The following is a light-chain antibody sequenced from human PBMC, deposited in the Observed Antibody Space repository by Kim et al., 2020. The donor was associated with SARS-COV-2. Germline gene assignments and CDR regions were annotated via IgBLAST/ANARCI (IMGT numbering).Light chain of an antibody. CDR2: RAS. Sequence: EIVMTQSPATLSVSPGERATLSCRASQSVDSNLAWYQQKPGQAPRLLIYRASTRATGIPARFTGSGSGTEFTLTISSLQSEDFAVYYCQQYNKWPPWTFGQGTKVDIK. CDR3: QQYNKWPPWT. V-gene: IGKV3-15*01. J-gene: IGKJ1*01. CDR1: QSVDSN.